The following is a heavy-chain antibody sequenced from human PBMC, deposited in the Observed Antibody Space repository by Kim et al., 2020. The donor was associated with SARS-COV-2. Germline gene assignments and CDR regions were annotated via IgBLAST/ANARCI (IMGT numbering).Heavy chain of an antibody. D-gene: IGHD5-12*01. Sequence: ASVKVSCKASGYIFTSCAMNWVRQAPGQGLQWMGWINTKTGNPRYAQDFTGRFVFSLDTTVNTAYLQITSLRGDDNAVYYCARAADFTSGPGWYFDLWGRGTLVTVSS. J-gene: IGHJ2*01. V-gene: IGHV7-4-1*02. CDR3: ARAADFTSGPGWYFDL. CDR1: GYIFTSCA. CDR2: INTKTGNP.